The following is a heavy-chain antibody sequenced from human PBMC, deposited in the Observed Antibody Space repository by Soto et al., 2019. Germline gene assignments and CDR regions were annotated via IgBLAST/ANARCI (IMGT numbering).Heavy chain of an antibody. D-gene: IGHD3-3*01. Sequence: PGGSLRLSCAASGFTFSSYAMSWERHAPGKGLEWVSAISVSAGSTYYADSVKGRFTISTDNSKNTLDLQMTGMRAYDTAVYYCAKASRVLRFLVLLSHPPHCFDPWGQGTLVTVSS. J-gene: IGHJ5*02. CDR1: GFTFSSYA. CDR3: AKASRVLRFLVLLSHPPHCFDP. V-gene: IGHV3-23*01. CDR2: ISVSAGST.